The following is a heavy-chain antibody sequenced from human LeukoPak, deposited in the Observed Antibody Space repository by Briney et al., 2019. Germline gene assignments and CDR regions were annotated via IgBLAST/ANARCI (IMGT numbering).Heavy chain of an antibody. J-gene: IGHJ4*02. CDR1: GGTFTSYA. CDR2: IIPIFGTA. D-gene: IGHD1-26*01. V-gene: IGHV1-69*13. CDR3: ASQRSLSGSYSDY. Sequence: ASVKVSCKASGGTFTSYATSWVRQAPGQGLEWMGGIIPIFGTANYAQKFQGRVTITADESTSTAYMELSSLRPEDTAVYYCASQRSLSGSYSDYWGQGTLVTVSS.